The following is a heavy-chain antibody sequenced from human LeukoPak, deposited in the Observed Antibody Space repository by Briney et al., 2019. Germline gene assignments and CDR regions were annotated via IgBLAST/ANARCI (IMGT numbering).Heavy chain of an antibody. V-gene: IGHV3-7*03. CDR3: ARDGGYVNFDY. CDR1: GFTFSSYW. CDR2: IKQDGSEK. D-gene: IGHD5-12*01. Sequence: GGSLRLSCAASGFTFSSYWMSWVRQAPGKGLEWVANIKQDGSEKYYVDSVKGRFTISRDNAKNLLYLQMNSLRAEDTAEYYCARDGGYVNFDYWGQGTLVTVSS. J-gene: IGHJ4*02.